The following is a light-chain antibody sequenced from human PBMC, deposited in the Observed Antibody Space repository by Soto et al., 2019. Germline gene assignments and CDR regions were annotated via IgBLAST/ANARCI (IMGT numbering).Light chain of an antibody. Sequence: QSALTQPASVSGSPGQSITISCTGTSSDVGGYNYVSWYQQHPGKAPRLMISDVSNRPSGVSNRFSGSKSGNTASLTISGLQAEDEADYYCASWDDNLNGGVFGGGTKVTVL. CDR3: ASWDDNLNGGV. CDR2: DVS. V-gene: IGLV2-14*03. CDR1: SSDVGGYNY. J-gene: IGLJ3*02.